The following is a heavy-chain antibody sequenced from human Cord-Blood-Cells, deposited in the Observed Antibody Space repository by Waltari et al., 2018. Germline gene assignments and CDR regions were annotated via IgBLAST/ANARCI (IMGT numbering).Heavy chain of an antibody. D-gene: IGHD1-26*01. CDR2: IWYDGSNK. Sequence: QVQLVESGGGVVQPGRSLRLSCAASGFAFSPYGMRWVRQAPGKGLEWVAVIWYDGSNKYYADSVKGRFTISRDNSKNTLYLQMNSLRAEDTAVYYCARKVGHFDYWGQGTLVTVSS. J-gene: IGHJ4*02. V-gene: IGHV3-33*01. CDR1: GFAFSPYG. CDR3: ARKVGHFDY.